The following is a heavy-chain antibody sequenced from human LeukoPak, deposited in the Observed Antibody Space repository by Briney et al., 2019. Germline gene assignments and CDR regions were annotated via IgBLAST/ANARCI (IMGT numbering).Heavy chain of an antibody. Sequence: PGGSLRLSCAASGFTFSGYAMSWVRQAPGKGLEWVSAISGSGGSTYYADSVKGRFTISRDNSKNTLYLQTNSLRAEDTAVYYCAKDQDIVVVTATGWLDYWGQGTLVTVSS. D-gene: IGHD2-21*02. CDR2: ISGSGGST. CDR1: GFTFSGYA. CDR3: AKDQDIVVVTATGWLDY. V-gene: IGHV3-23*01. J-gene: IGHJ4*02.